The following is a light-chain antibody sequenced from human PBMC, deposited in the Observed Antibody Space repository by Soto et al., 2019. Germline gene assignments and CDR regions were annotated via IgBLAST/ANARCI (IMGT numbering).Light chain of an antibody. CDR1: QSISSW. Sequence: DIQMTQSPSTLSASVGDRVTITCRASQSISSWLAWYQQKPGKAPKLLIYDASSLESGVPSRFSGSGSGTEFTLTISSLQPDDFAPYYCQQDNSYSYTVGQGTKLEIK. CDR2: DAS. V-gene: IGKV1-5*01. CDR3: QQDNSYSYT. J-gene: IGKJ2*01.